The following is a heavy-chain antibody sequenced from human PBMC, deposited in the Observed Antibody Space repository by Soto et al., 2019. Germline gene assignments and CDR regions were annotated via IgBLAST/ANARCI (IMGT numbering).Heavy chain of an antibody. CDR2: IWYDGSNE. J-gene: IGHJ4*02. CDR3: TRRFSDGWYSDY. V-gene: IGHV3-33*01. CDR1: GFIFSGYG. Sequence: QVQLVESGGGVVQPGRSLRLSCAASGFIFSGYGMDWVRQAPGKGLEWVAVIWYDGSNENYADSVKGRFTISRDNSKNTLYLQMNSLRAEDTAVYYCTRRFSDGWYSDYWGQGTLVTVSS. D-gene: IGHD6-19*01.